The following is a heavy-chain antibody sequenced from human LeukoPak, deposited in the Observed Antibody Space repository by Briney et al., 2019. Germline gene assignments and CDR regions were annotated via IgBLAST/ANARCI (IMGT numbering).Heavy chain of an antibody. CDR2: FDPEDGGT. Sequence: ASGKVSCKVSGYTLTELSMHWVRQAPGKGLEWRGGFDPEDGGTIYAQKFQGRVTMTEDTSTDTAYMELSSLRSEDTAVYYCATDPGFGESGAFDIWGQGTMVTVSS. CDR3: ATDPGFGESGAFDI. V-gene: IGHV1-24*01. D-gene: IGHD3-10*01. CDR1: GYTLTELS. J-gene: IGHJ3*02.